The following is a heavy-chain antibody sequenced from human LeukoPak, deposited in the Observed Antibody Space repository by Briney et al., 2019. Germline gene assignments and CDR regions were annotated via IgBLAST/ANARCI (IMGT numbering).Heavy chain of an antibody. Sequence: SETLSLTCTVSGGSISSSSYYWGWIRQPPGKGLEWIGEINHSGSTNYNPSLKSRVTISVDTSKNQFSLKLSSVTAADTAVYYCARARFFRRYGYNFDYWGQGTLVTVSS. D-gene: IGHD5-24*01. CDR2: INHSGST. J-gene: IGHJ4*02. CDR1: GGSISSSSYY. V-gene: IGHV4-39*07. CDR3: ARARFFRRYGYNFDY.